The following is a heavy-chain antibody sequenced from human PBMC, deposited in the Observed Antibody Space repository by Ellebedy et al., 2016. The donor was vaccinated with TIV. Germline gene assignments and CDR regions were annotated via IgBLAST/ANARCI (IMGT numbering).Heavy chain of an antibody. CDR3: STDRRGARWWEYYYGMDV. CDR2: IKSKTDGGTT. Sequence: PGGSLRLSCAASGFTFSNAWMNWVRQAPGKGLEWVGRIKSKTDGGTTDYAAPVKGRFTISRDDSKDTLYLQMNSLKTEDTAVYYCSTDRRGARWWEYYYGMDVWGQGTTVTVSS. V-gene: IGHV3-15*07. D-gene: IGHD2-8*02. CDR1: GFTFSNAW. J-gene: IGHJ6*02.